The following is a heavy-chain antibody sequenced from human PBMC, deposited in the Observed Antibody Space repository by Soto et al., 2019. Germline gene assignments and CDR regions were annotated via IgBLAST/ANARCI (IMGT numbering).Heavy chain of an antibody. CDR1: GFTFSSYG. CDR2: ISYDGSNK. D-gene: IGHD6-25*01. V-gene: IGHV3-30*18. CDR3: AKDLAAVGGMDV. Sequence: PGGSLRLSCAASGFTFSSYGMHWCRQAPGKGLEWVAVISYDGSNKYYADSVKGRFTISRDNSKNTLYLQMNSLRAEDTAVYYCAKDLAAVGGMDVWGQGTTVTVSS. J-gene: IGHJ6*02.